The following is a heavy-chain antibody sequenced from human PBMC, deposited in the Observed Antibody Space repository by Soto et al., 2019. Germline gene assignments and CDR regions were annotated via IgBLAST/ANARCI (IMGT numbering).Heavy chain of an antibody. Sequence: TSGSTNYNPSLKSRVTMSVDTSKNQFSLKLSSVTAADTAVYYCARVTMPDAFDIWGQGTMVTVSS. J-gene: IGHJ3*02. CDR3: ARVTMPDAFDI. V-gene: IGHV4-4*07. D-gene: IGHD3-10*01. CDR2: TSGST.